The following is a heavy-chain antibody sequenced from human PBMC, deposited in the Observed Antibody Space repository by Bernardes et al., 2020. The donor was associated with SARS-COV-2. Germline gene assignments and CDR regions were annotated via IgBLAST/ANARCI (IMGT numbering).Heavy chain of an antibody. CDR3: AKGVVTSTRHSPIDY. CDR1: GFTFSSYA. J-gene: IGHJ4*02. V-gene: IGHV3-23*01. D-gene: IGHD2-15*01. CDR2: ISGSGGST. Sequence: GGSLRLSCAASGFTFSSYAMSWVRQAPGKGLEWVSVISGSGGSTYYADSVKGRFTISRDNSVNTLYLQMNSLRAEDTAIYYCAKGVVTSTRHSPIDYWGQGTLVTV.